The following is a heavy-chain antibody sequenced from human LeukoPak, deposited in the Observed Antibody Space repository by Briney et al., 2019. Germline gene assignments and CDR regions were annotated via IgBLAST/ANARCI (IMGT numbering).Heavy chain of an antibody. CDR3: ARDLGAGQWLALIFDY. D-gene: IGHD6-19*01. Sequence: GGSLRLSCAASGFTFSSYWMSWVRQALGKGLEWVANIKQDGSEKYYVDSVKGRFTISRDNAKNSLYLQMNSLRAEDTAVYYCARDLGAGQWLALIFDYWGQGTLVTVSS. CDR1: GFTFSSYW. V-gene: IGHV3-7*01. CDR2: IKQDGSEK. J-gene: IGHJ4*02.